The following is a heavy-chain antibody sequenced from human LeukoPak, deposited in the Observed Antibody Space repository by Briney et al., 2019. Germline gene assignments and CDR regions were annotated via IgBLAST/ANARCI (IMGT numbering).Heavy chain of an antibody. CDR3: AKIGGEGDYVFEY. CDR1: GFTFSSYG. CDR2: LSYDGSNK. V-gene: IGHV3-30*18. Sequence: AASGFTFSSYGXXWVRQAPGKGXXXXSVLSYDGSNKYYADSVKGPFTISRDNSKNTLYLQMNSLRAEDTAVYYCAKIGGEGDYVFEYWGQGTLVTVSS. J-gene: IGHJ4*02. D-gene: IGHD4-17*01.